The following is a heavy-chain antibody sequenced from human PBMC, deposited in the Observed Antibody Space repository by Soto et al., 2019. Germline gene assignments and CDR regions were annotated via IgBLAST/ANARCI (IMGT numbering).Heavy chain of an antibody. CDR2: TYYRSKWYS. V-gene: IGHV6-1*01. CDR3: ARGPSPLAY. D-gene: IGHD6-6*01. CDR1: GDSVSSNSAA. Sequence: QVQLQQSGPGLLKPSQTLSLTCAISGDSVSSNSAAWYWIRQSPSRGLEWLGRTYYRSKWYSDYAGSVKSRITINADTSKNQFSLHLNFVTPQDTAVYYCARGPSPLAYWGRGTVVTVSS. J-gene: IGHJ4*02.